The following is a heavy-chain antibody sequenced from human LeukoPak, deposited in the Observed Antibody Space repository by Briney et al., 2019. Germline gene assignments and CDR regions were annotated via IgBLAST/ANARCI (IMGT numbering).Heavy chain of an antibody. D-gene: IGHD2/OR15-2a*01. CDR1: GFTFSGYW. Sequence: PGGSLRLSCAASGFTFSGYWMNWVRQAPGKGLEWVANINQDGNEKYYVDSVKGRFTISRDNAKNFLDLQMNSLRAEDTGVYYCAGVDFDNNAHYHYYLPNWGQGTRVTVSS. CDR2: INQDGNEK. V-gene: IGHV3-7*01. J-gene: IGHJ4*02. CDR3: AGVDFDNNAHYHYYLPN.